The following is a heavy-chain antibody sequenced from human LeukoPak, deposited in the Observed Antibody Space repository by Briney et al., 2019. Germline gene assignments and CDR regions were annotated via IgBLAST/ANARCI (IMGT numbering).Heavy chain of an antibody. D-gene: IGHD3-10*01. Sequence: SETLSLTCTVSGGSISSSSYYWGWIRQPPGKGLEWIGSIYYSGSTYYNPSLKSRVTISVGTSKNQFSLKLSSVTAADTAVYYCARQRYYYGSGSAYWGQGTLVTVSS. CDR1: GGSISSSSYY. CDR3: ARQRYYYGSGSAY. V-gene: IGHV4-39*01. J-gene: IGHJ4*02. CDR2: IYYSGST.